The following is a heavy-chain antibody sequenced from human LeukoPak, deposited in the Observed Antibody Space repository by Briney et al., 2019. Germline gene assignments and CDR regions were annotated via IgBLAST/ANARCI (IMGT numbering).Heavy chain of an antibody. Sequence: SGGSLRLSCAASGFTFSSYAMHWVRQAPGKGLEWVAVIWYDGSNQYYADSVKGRFTISRDNSKNTLYLQMNNLRAEDTAVYYCARAGSRGPWGDYLDYWGQGTLVTVSS. J-gene: IGHJ4*02. CDR1: GFTFSSYA. CDR3: ARAGSRGPWGDYLDY. D-gene: IGHD4-17*01. CDR2: IWYDGSNQ. V-gene: IGHV3-33*08.